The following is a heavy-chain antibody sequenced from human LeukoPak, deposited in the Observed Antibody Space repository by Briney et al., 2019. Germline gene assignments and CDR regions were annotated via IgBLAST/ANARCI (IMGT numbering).Heavy chain of an antibody. Sequence: SETLSLTCTVSGGSISSGDYSWSWIRQPPGKGLEWIGYIYYSGSTYYNPSLKSRVTISVDTSKNQFSLKLSSVTAADTAVYYCARVGGGYCSSTSCPNWFDPWGQGTLVTVSS. CDR1: GGSISSGDYS. D-gene: IGHD2-2*01. V-gene: IGHV4-30-4*08. J-gene: IGHJ5*02. CDR3: ARVGGGYCSSTSCPNWFDP. CDR2: IYYSGST.